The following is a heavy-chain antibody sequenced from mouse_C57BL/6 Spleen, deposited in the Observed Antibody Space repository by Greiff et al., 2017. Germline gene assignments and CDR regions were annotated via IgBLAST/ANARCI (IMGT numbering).Heavy chain of an antibody. CDR2: IDPSDSYT. J-gene: IGHJ4*01. Sequence: VQLQQPGAELVKPGASVKLSCKASGYTFTSYWMQWVKQRPGQGLEWIGEIDPSDSYTNYNQKFQGKATLTVDTSSSTAYMQLSSLTSEDSAVYYCARRGKYYGSSYGYAMDYWGQGTSVTVSS. CDR1: GYTFTSYW. CDR3: ARRGKYYGSSYGYAMDY. D-gene: IGHD1-1*01. V-gene: IGHV1-50*01.